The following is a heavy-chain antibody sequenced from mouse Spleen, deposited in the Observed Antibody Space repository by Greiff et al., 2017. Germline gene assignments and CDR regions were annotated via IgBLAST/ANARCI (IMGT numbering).Heavy chain of an antibody. Sequence: EVKLVESGGGLVKPGGSLKLSCAASGFTFSSYAMSWVRQTPEKRLEWVATISSGGSYTYYPDSVKGRFTISRDNAKNTLYLQMSSLRSEDTAMYYCARHDYDGGYYAMDYWGQGTSVTVSS. CDR3: ARHDYDGGYYAMDY. CDR2: ISSGGSYT. J-gene: IGHJ4*01. D-gene: IGHD2-4*01. V-gene: IGHV5-9-3*01. CDR1: GFTFSSYA.